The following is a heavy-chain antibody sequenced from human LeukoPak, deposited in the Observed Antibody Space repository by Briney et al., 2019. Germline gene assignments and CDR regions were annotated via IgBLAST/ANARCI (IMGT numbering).Heavy chain of an antibody. J-gene: IGHJ4*02. Sequence: GGSLKLSCAASGFTFSSYAMSWVRQAPGKGLEWVSSISGSGDSTYYADSVKGRSTISRDNSKNTLYLQMNSVRAEDTALYYCAIVIAVAGPATFYWGQGTLATVSS. CDR3: AIVIAVAGPATFY. D-gene: IGHD6-19*01. CDR1: GFTFSSYA. CDR2: ISGSGDST. V-gene: IGHV3-23*01.